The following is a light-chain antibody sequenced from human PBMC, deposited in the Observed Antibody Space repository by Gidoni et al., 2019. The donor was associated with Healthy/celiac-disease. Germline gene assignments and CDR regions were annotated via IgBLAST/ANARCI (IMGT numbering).Light chain of an antibody. CDR1: SLRSYY. V-gene: IGLV3-19*01. CDR2: GKN. J-gene: IGLJ1*01. Sequence: SSELTQDPAVSVALGQTVRITCQGDSLRSYYASWYQQQQGQAPVLVIYGKNNRPSGIPDRFSGSSSGNTASLTITGAQAEDEADYYCNSRDSSGNHLGVFGTGTKVTVL. CDR3: NSRDSSGNHLGV.